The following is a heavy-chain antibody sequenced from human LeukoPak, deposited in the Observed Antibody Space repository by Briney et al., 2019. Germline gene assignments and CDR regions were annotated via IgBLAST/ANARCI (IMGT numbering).Heavy chain of an antibody. CDR2: IYTSGST. CDR1: GGSISSGSYY. Sequence: PSQTLSLTCTVSGGSISSGSYYWNWIRQPAGKGLEWIGRIYTSGSTNYNPSLKSRVTISVDTSKNQFSLKLSSVTAADTAVYYCARDYSAISGVWGKGTTVTVSS. CDR3: ARDYSAISGV. V-gene: IGHV4-61*02. J-gene: IGHJ6*04. D-gene: IGHD3-3*01.